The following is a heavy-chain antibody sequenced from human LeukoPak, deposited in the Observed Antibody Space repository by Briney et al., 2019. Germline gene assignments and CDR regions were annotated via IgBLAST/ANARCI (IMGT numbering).Heavy chain of an antibody. Sequence: ASVKVSCKASGYTFTIYDFNWVRQATGQGLEGLGWMNPNSLNRGYAQKFQGRVTFSRNTSTSTAYMELSGLRSGDTAMYYCTRAVRIVGGSPLMGPFEYYFDYWGQGTLLTVSS. D-gene: IGHD1-26*01. CDR1: GYTFTIYD. CDR2: MNPNSLNR. J-gene: IGHJ4*02. CDR3: TRAVRIVGGSPLMGPFEYYFDY. V-gene: IGHV1-8*03.